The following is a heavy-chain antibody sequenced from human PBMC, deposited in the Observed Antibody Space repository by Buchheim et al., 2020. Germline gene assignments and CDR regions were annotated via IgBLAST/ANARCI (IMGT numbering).Heavy chain of an antibody. CDR3: AKDQDDWGYFDY. V-gene: IGHV3-30*18. CDR1: GFTFSSYG. J-gene: IGHJ4*02. D-gene: IGHD3-16*01. Sequence: QVQLVESGGGVVQPGRSLRLSCAASGFTFSSYGMHWVRQAPGKGLEWVAVISYDGSNKYYADSVKGRFTISRDNSKNTLYLQMNSLRAEDTAVYYCAKDQDDWGYFDYWGQGTL. CDR2: ISYDGSNK.